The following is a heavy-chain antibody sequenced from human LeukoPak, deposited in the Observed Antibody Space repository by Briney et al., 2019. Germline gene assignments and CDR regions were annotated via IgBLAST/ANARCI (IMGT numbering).Heavy chain of an antibody. CDR1: GFTFSSYA. CDR3: AKDPPKYYDILTGNP. Sequence: GGSLRLSCAASGFTFSSYAMSWVCQAPGKGLEWVSAISGSGGSTYYADSVKGRFTISRDNSKNTLYLQMNSLRAEDTAVHYCAKDPPKYYDILTGNPWGQGTLVTVSS. V-gene: IGHV3-23*01. J-gene: IGHJ5*02. D-gene: IGHD3-9*01. CDR2: ISGSGGST.